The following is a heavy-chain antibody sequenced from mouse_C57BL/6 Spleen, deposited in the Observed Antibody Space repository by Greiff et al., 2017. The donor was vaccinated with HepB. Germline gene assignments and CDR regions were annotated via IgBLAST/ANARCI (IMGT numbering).Heavy chain of an antibody. J-gene: IGHJ3*01. CDR1: GYTFTDYY. Sequence: EVQLQQSGPELVKPGASVKISCKASGYTFTDYYMNWVKQSHGKSLEWIGDINPNNGGTSYNQKFKGKATLTVDKSSSTAYMELRSLTSEDSAVYYCARSLYGSSYGFAYWGHGTLVTVSA. V-gene: IGHV1-26*01. D-gene: IGHD1-1*01. CDR2: INPNNGGT. CDR3: ARSLYGSSYGFAY.